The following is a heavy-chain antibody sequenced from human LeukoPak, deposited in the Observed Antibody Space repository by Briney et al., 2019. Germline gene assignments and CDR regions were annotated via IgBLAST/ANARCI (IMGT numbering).Heavy chain of an antibody. Sequence: SETLSLTCTVSGGSISSSSYYWSWIRQPPGKGLEWIGYIYYSGSTNYNPSLKSRVTISLDTSKNQFSLKLSSVTAADTAVYYCARGGAGRWLQFDFDYWGQGTLVTVSS. CDR2: IYYSGST. D-gene: IGHD5-24*01. CDR3: ARGGAGRWLQFDFDY. V-gene: IGHV4-61*01. CDR1: GGSISSSSYY. J-gene: IGHJ4*02.